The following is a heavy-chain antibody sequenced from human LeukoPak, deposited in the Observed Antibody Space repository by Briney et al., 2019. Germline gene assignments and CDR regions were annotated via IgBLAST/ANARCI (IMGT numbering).Heavy chain of an antibody. CDR2: ISGSGGGT. CDR3: VKVSSSWHAEYFQH. J-gene: IGHJ1*01. CDR1: GFTFSSYA. V-gene: IGHV3-23*01. D-gene: IGHD6-13*01. Sequence: GGSLRLSCAASGFTFSSYAMNWVRQAPGKGLEWVSGISGSGGGTDYADSVKGRFTISKDNPKNTLYLQMNSLSAEDTAVYYCVKVSSSWHAEYFQHWGQGTLVTVSS.